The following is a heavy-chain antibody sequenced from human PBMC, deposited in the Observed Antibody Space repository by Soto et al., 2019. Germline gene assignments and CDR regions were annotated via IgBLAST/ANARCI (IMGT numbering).Heavy chain of an antibody. CDR3: ARVHFGYGIYYYCGIDV. V-gene: IGHV3-30-3*01. CDR1: GFTFSSYA. J-gene: IGHJ6*02. D-gene: IGHD5-18*01. Sequence: QVQLVESGGGVVQPGRSLRLSCAASGFTFSSYAMHWVRQAPGKGLEWVADISYDGSNKYYADSVKGRFTISRDNSQNTRDLQMNSLRAEDTAVYYCARVHFGYGIYYYCGIDVWGQGTTVTVSS. CDR2: ISYDGSNK.